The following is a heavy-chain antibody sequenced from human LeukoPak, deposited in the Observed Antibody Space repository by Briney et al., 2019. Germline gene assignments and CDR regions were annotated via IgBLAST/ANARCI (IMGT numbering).Heavy chain of an antibody. V-gene: IGHV3-11*06. CDR2: ISGRSTDT. D-gene: IGHD2-15*01. Sequence: PGGSLRLSCAASGFXFSDYYITWVRRAPGKGLEWISHISGRSTDTNYADSVKGRFTISRDNAKNSLYLQMNSLRVEDAAVYYCARDSAGTCSGAGCDPDDFDYWGQGTLVTVSS. CDR3: ARDSAGTCSGAGCDPDDFDY. J-gene: IGHJ4*02. CDR1: GFXFSDYY.